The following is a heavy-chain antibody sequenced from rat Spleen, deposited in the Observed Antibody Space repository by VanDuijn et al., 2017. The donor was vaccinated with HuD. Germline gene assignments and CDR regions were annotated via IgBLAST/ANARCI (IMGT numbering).Heavy chain of an antibody. Sequence: EVQLVESGGGLVQPGRSLKLSCAASGFTFSNYGMAWVRQAPTKGLEWVATISTGGGNTYYRDSVKGRFTISRDNAKSTLYLQMDSLRSEDTATYYCARQSSSIPYYWYFDFWGPGTMVTVSS. D-gene: IGHD1-2*01. CDR3: ARQSSSIPYYWYFDF. V-gene: IGHV5S23*01. CDR1: GFTFSNYG. CDR2: ISTGGGNT. J-gene: IGHJ1*01.